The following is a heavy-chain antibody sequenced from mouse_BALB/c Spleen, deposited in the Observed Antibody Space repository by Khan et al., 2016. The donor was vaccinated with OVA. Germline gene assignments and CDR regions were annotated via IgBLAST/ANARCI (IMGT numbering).Heavy chain of an antibody. Sequence: QVQLKKSGAELAKPGASVKMSCKASGYTFTSYWMHWVKQRPGQGLEWIGYIIPSTVYTESNQKFKDKATLTLDKSSSTPYRQLTSLTSEDSSVYYCVNHGSSSAWFTFWGEGTVVTVSA. V-gene: IGHV1-7*01. J-gene: IGHJ3*01. CDR2: IIPSTVYT. CDR1: GYTFTSYW. D-gene: IGHD1-1*01. CDR3: VNHGSSSAWFTF.